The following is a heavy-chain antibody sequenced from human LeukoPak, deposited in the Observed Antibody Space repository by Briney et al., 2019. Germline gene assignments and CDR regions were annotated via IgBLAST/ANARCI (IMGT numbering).Heavy chain of an antibody. D-gene: IGHD3-16*01. V-gene: IGHV4-34*01. J-gene: IGHJ6*02. CDR3: ARGFGETTMAASFYSYYYAMDV. Sequence: SETLSLTCAVYGGSFSAYYWSWIRQPPGKGLEWIGEINHSGTTNHNPTLKSRVAISVDTSKNQVSLNLSSVTAADTAVYYCARGFGETTMAASFYSYYYAMDVWGQGTTVTVSS. CDR1: GGSFSAYY. CDR2: INHSGTT.